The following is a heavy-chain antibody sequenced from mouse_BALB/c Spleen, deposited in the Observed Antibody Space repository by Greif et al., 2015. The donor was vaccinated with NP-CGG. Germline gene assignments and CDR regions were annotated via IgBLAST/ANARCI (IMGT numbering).Heavy chain of an antibody. CDR2: ISDGGSYT. CDR1: GFTFSDYY. CDR3: ASMDY. J-gene: IGHJ4*01. Sequence: EVQGVESGGGLVKPGGSLKLSCAASGFTFSDYYMYWVRQTPEKRLEWVATISDGGSYTYYPDSVKGRFTISRDNAKNNLYQQMSSLKSEDTAMYYCASMDYWGQGTSVTVSS. V-gene: IGHV5-4*02.